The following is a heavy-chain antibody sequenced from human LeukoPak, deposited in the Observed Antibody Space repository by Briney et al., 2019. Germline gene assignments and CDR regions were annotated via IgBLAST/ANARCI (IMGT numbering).Heavy chain of an antibody. CDR3: VKDLPVLHY. Sequence: GGSLRLSCAASGFTVSSNYMSWVLQAPGKGLEWVSVIYGGDRTYYADPMKGRFTISRDNSRNTLYLQMNGLRGDDTAVYYCVKDLPVLHYWGQRTLVTVSS. J-gene: IGHJ4*02. D-gene: IGHD2-8*01. CDR2: IYGGDRT. CDR1: GFTVSSNY. V-gene: IGHV3-53*05.